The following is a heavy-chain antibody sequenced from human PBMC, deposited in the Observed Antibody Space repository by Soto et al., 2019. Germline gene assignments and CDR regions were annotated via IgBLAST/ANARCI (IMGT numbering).Heavy chain of an antibody. CDR1: GGSIRTPTDY. J-gene: IGHJ4*02. V-gene: IGHV4-61*01. Sequence: SETLSLTCTVSGGSIRTPTDYWGWICQPPGKGLEWIGNVYYSGSTNYNPSLKSRVTISVDTSKNQFSLKLSSVTAADTAVYYCARYYTYDSSGYYYAVDYWGQGTLVTVSS. CDR2: VYYSGST. CDR3: ARYYTYDSSGYYYAVDY. D-gene: IGHD3-22*01.